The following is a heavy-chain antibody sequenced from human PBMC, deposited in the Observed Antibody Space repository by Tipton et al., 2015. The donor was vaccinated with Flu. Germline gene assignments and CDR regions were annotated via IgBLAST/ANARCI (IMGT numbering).Heavy chain of an antibody. V-gene: IGHV4-4*07. D-gene: IGHD5-12*01. J-gene: IGHJ3*02. CDR3: ARDLRGYSGYTGGDAFDM. Sequence: TLSLTCTVSGGSISSYYWSWIRQPPGKGLEWIGRISTSGSTNHNASLESRVTMSRDTSKNHFSLGLSSATAAETAMYYCARDLRGYSGYTGGDAFDMWGQEIMVAVSS. CDR2: ISTSGST. CDR1: GGSISSYY.